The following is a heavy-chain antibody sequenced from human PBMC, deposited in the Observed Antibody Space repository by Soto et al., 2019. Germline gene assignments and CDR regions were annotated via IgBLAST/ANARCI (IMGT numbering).Heavy chain of an antibody. J-gene: IGHJ6*02. Sequence: LEILSLTCTVSGGSIISYYWSWIRQPPGKGLEWIGYIYYSGSTNYNPSLKSRVTISVDTSKNQFSLKLSSVTAADTAVYYCARDGVSSTDNYYGMDVWGQGTTVTVSS. V-gene: IGHV4-59*01. CDR2: IYYSGST. D-gene: IGHD4-4*01. CDR3: ARDGVSSTDNYYGMDV. CDR1: GGSIISYY.